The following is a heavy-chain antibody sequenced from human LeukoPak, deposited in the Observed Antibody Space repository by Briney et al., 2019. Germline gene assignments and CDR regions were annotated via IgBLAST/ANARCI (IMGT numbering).Heavy chain of an antibody. CDR1: GGSFSGYY. J-gene: IGHJ4*02. CDR2: INHSGST. Sequence: SETLSLTCAVYGGSFSGYYWSWIRQPPGKGLEWIGEINHSGSTNYNPSLKSRVTISVDTSKNQFSLKLSSVTAADTAVYYCARGRYYDILTGYYKGTRGLFDYWGQGTLVTVSS. D-gene: IGHD3-9*01. V-gene: IGHV4-34*01. CDR3: ARGRYYDILTGYYKGTRGLFDY.